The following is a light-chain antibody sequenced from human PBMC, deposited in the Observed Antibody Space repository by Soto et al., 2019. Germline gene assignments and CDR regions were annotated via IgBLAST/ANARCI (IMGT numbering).Light chain of an antibody. CDR3: QHRSNWPT. CDR1: QSVSTY. CDR2: DAS. Sequence: EIVLTQSPATLSLSPGERATLSCRASQSVSTYLAWYQQKPGQAPRLLIYDASNRATGIPPRFSGSGSGTDFPLTISRLAPEDFADYYCQHRSNWPTFGQGTKVEIK. J-gene: IGKJ1*01. V-gene: IGKV3-11*01.